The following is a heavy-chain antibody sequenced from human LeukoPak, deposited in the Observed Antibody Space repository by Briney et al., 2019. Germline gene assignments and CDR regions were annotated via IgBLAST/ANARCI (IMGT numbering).Heavy chain of an antibody. CDR3: ARGRGGRIAARPFDP. D-gene: IGHD6-6*01. J-gene: IGHJ5*02. CDR1: GYSISSGYY. CDR2: IYHSGST. Sequence: PSETLSLTCTVSGYSISSGYYWGWIRQPPGKGLEWIGSIYHSGSTYYNPSLKSRVTISVDTSKNQFSLKLSSVTAADTAVYYCARGRGGRIAARPFDPWGQGTLVTVSS. V-gene: IGHV4-38-2*02.